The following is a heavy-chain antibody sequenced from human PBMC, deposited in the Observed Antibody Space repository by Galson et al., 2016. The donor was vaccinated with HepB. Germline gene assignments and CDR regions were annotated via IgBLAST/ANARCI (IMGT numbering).Heavy chain of an antibody. J-gene: IGHJ4*02. D-gene: IGHD1-1*01. V-gene: IGHV3-30*03. CDR2: ISYHAYNI. CDR3: ATDGAGGGTYNDNFFYY. Sequence: SLRLSCAASGFTFSTYGMHWVRQAPGKGLEWVATISYHAYNIHYVDSAKGRFTISRANSKNTLYLQMNSLRAEDTAVYYCATDGAGGGTYNDNFFYYWGQGALVTVSS. CDR1: GFTFSTYG.